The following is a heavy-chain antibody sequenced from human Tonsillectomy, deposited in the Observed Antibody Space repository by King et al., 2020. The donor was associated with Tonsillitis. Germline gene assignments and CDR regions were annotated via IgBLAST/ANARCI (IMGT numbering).Heavy chain of an antibody. CDR2: ISGRGGNT. CDR1: GFTFSSYA. V-gene: IGHV3-23*04. CDR3: AKDLYNYYDQQDWFDP. Sequence: VQLVESGGGLVQPGGSLRLSCAASGFTFSSYAMSWVRQAPGKGLEWVSAISGRGGNTYYDDSVKGRFTISRDNSKNTLYLQMNSRRAEDTAVYYCAKDLYNYYDQQDWFDPWGQGTLVTVSS. D-gene: IGHD3-22*01. J-gene: IGHJ5*02.